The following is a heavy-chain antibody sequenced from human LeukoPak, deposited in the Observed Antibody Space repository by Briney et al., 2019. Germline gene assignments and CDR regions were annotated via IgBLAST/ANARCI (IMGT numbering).Heavy chain of an antibody. Sequence: GASVKVSCKASGGTFSSYAISWVRQAPGQGLEWMGGIIPIFGTANYAQKFQGRVTITTDESTSTAYMELSSLRSEDTAVYYCARCRITETTYDYYYMDVWGKGTTVTVSS. CDR3: ARCRITETTYDYYYMDV. V-gene: IGHV1-69*05. CDR2: IIPIFGTA. J-gene: IGHJ6*03. D-gene: IGHD1-7*01. CDR1: GGTFSSYA.